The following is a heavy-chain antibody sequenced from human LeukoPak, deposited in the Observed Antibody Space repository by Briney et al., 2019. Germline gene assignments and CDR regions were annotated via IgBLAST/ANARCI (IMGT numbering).Heavy chain of an antibody. D-gene: IGHD2-15*01. CDR1: GFTFSSYE. J-gene: IGHJ3*02. V-gene: IGHV3-20*04. Sequence: GSLRLSCAASGFTFSSYEMNWVRQAPGKGLEWVSGINWNGGSTGYADSVKGRFTISRDNAKNSLYLQMNSLRAEDTALYYCARERCSGGSCYPGTDAFDIWGQGTMVTVSS. CDR3: ARERCSGGSCYPGTDAFDI. CDR2: INWNGGST.